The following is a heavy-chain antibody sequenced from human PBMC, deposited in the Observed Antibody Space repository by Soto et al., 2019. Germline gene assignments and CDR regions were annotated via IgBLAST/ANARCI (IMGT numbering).Heavy chain of an antibody. CDR2: IIPISGRA. V-gene: IGHV1-69*01. J-gene: IGHJ4*02. D-gene: IGHD2-21*02. CDR1: GGTFSSYV. Sequence: QVQLVQSGAEVKKPGSSVKVACKSSGGTFSSYVISWVRQAPGQGRECMGGIIPISGRANYAPNFQGRVSMTADESTTTVYMELISLRSEDTAVYYCARGWNDCPHWGQGTLVTVSS. CDR3: ARGWNDCPH.